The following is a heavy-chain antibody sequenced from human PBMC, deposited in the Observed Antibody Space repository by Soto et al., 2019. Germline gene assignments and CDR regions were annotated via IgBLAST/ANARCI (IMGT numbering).Heavy chain of an antibody. Sequence: QVPLVQSGAEVTKPGASVKVSCKAFEYTFTSYDIHWVRQAPGPRLEWMGRINAGNGNTKYSQKFRDRVILSRDTSATTAYMELSSLNSEDTAVYYCARANYCGGGAVCFRWCDPWGQGTLVTVSS. CDR3: ARANYCGGGAVCFRWCDP. CDR2: INAGNGNT. D-gene: IGHD2-21*01. J-gene: IGHJ5*02. V-gene: IGHV1-3*01. CDR1: EYTFTSYD.